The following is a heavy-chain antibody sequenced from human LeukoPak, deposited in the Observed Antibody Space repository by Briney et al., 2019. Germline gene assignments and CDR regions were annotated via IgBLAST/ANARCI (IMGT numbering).Heavy chain of an antibody. V-gene: IGHV4-59*08. Sequence: PSETLSLTCTVSGDSINDYYWSWIRQPPGNRLEWIGWIYYSGSTMYSPSLESRVTISLDTSRTQISLDLNSVTAADTAVYYCARHAGFGSGYYHDAFDIWGQGSMVIVSS. CDR1: GDSINDYY. D-gene: IGHD3-22*01. CDR2: IYYSGST. J-gene: IGHJ3*02. CDR3: ARHAGFGSGYYHDAFDI.